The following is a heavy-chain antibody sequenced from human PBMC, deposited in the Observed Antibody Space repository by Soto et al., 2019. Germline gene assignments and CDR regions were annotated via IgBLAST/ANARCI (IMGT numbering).Heavy chain of an antibody. CDR2: IYYSGST. CDR1: GGSTSSYY. J-gene: IGHJ4*02. V-gene: IGHV4-59*08. CDR3: ARLHSMTTVTVGYFDY. Sequence: LSLTCTVSGGSTSSYYWSWIRQPPGKGLEWIGYIYYSGSTNYNPSLKSRVTISVDTSKNQFSLKLSSVTAADTAVYYCARLHSMTTVTVGYFDYWGQGTLVTVSS. D-gene: IGHD4-17*01.